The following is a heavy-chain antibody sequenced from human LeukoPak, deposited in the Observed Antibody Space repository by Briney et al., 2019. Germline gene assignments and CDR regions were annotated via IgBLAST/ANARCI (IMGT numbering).Heavy chain of an antibody. CDR2: INSDGSVT. CDR1: GFTFSSYS. Sequence: GGSLRLSCTASGFTFSSYSMHWVRQAPGKGLVWVSRINSDGSVTSYADSVKGRFTISRDNAKNTLCLQMNSLKAEDTAVYYCARDGWELVLNDAFDIWGQGTVVTVSS. D-gene: IGHD1-26*01. CDR3: ARDGWELVLNDAFDI. V-gene: IGHV3-74*01. J-gene: IGHJ3*02.